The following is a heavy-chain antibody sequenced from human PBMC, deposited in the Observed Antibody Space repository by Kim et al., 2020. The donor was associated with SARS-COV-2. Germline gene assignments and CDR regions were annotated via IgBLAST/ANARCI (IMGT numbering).Heavy chain of an antibody. CDR1: GFTFSSYS. CDR2: ISSSSSTI. D-gene: IGHD6-19*01. CDR3: ARDKRDSSGWYFSVVGDWFDP. J-gene: IGHJ5*02. Sequence: GGSLRLSCAASGFTFSSYSMNWVRQAPGKGLEWVSYISSSSSTIYYADSVKGRFTISRDNAKNSLYLQMNSLRDEDTAVYYCARDKRDSSGWYFSVVGDWFDPWGQGTLVTVSS. V-gene: IGHV3-48*02.